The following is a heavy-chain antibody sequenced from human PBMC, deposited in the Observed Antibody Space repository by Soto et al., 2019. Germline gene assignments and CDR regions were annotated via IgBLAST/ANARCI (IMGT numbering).Heavy chain of an antibody. Sequence: SETLSLTCTVSGGSISISSYYWGWIRQPPGKGLEWIGYIYYSGSTNYNPSLKSRVSISVDTSKNQFSLKLSSVTAADTAVYYCARRYGGNFDYWGQGTLVTVSS. CDR3: ARRYGGNFDY. J-gene: IGHJ4*02. CDR1: GGSISISSYY. D-gene: IGHD1-26*01. CDR2: IYYSGST. V-gene: IGHV4-61*05.